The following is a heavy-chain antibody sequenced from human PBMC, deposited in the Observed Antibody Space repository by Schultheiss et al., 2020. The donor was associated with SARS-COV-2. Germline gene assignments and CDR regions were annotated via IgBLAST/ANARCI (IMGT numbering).Heavy chain of an antibody. D-gene: IGHD1-1*01. CDR2: IYTSGST. CDR1: GGSISSGDYY. CDR3: ARDTAWNDLDY. J-gene: IGHJ4*02. Sequence: SETLSLTCTVSGGSISSGDYYWSWIRQPAGKGLEWIGRIYTSGSTNYNPSLKSRVTISVDTSKNQFSLKLSSVTAADTAVYYCARDTAWNDLDYWGQGTLVTVSS. V-gene: IGHV4-61*02.